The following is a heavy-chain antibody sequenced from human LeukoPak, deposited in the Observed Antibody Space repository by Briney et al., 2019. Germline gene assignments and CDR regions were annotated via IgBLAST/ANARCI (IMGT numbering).Heavy chain of an antibody. CDR2: IYGGGNI. V-gene: IGHV3-53*01. CDR1: GFTVSSNY. CDR3: ARGAGYNYPYYFDY. Sequence: GGSLRLSCAASGFTVSSNYMNWVRQAPGKGLEWVSVIYGGGNIYYADSVKGRFTISRGHSKNTLYLQMNSLRAEDTAVYYCARGAGYNYPYYFDYWGQGTLVTVSS. D-gene: IGHD5-24*01. J-gene: IGHJ4*02.